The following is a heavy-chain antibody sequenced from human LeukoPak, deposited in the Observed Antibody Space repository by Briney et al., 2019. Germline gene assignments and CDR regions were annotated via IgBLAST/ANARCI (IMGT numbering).Heavy chain of an antibody. V-gene: IGHV4-34*01. CDR1: GGSFSGYY. CDR3: ARSYSSSWSDY. D-gene: IGHD6-13*01. CDR2: INHSGST. Sequence: PSETLSLTCAVYGGSFSGYYWSWIRQPPGKGLEWIGEINHSGSTNYNPSLKSRVTISVDTSKNQFSLKLSSVTAADTAVYYCARSYSSSWSDYWAREPWSPSPQ. J-gene: IGHJ4*02.